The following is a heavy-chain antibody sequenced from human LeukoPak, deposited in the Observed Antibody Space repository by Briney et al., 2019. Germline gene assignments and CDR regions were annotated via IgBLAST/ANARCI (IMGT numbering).Heavy chain of an antibody. CDR1: GFTFDDYA. CDR3: AKDNVVRGVV. Sequence: GGSLRLSCAASGFTFDDYAIHWVRQAPGKGLEWVSGISWNSGSIGYADSVKGRFTISRDNAKNSLYLQMNSLRAEDTALYYCAKDNVVRGVVWGQGTLVTASS. J-gene: IGHJ4*02. V-gene: IGHV3-9*01. CDR2: ISWNSGSI. D-gene: IGHD3-10*01.